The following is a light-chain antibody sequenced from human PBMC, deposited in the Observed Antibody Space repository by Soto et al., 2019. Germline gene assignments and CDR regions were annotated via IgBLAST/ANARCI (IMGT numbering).Light chain of an antibody. V-gene: IGLV2-23*01. CDR3: CSYAGGGDML. CDR1: NSDVRNYNL. CDR2: EDN. Sequence: QSALTQPASVSGSPGQSITISCTGTNSDVRNYNLVSWFQQHPGKVPKVIIYEDNKRPSGVSDRFSGAQSVNTASLTISGLQAEDEADYYCCSYAGGGDMLFGGGTKLTLL. J-gene: IGLJ3*02.